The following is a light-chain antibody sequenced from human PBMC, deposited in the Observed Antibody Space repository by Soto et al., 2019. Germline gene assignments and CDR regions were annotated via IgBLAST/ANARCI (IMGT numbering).Light chain of an antibody. CDR2: TND. V-gene: IGLV1-44*01. Sequence: QSVLTQPPSASGTPGQRVTISCSGSSSNIGSNPVNWYQQLPGTAPKLLIYTNDQRPSGVPDRFSGSKSGTSASLAISGLQSEDEADYYCAARDDSRNGVLFGGGTKLTVL. CDR3: AARDDSRNGVL. J-gene: IGLJ2*01. CDR1: SSNIGSNP.